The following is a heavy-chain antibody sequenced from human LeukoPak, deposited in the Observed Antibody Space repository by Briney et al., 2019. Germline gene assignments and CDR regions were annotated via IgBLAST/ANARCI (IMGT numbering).Heavy chain of an antibody. D-gene: IGHD1-26*01. CDR2: INPNSGGT. CDR1: GYTFTGYY. CDR3: ARDTRRYSGSYNIDY. J-gene: IGHJ4*02. V-gene: IGHV1-2*02. Sequence: ASVKVSCKASGYTFTGYYMHWVRQAPGQGLEWMGWINPNSGGTNYAQKFQGRVTMTRDTSISTAYMELSRLRSDDTAMYYCARDTRRYSGSYNIDYWGQGTLVTVSS.